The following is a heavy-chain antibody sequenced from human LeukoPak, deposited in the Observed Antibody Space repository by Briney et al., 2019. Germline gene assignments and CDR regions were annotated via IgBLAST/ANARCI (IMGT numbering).Heavy chain of an antibody. CDR2: IYYSGST. D-gene: IGHD6-13*01. V-gene: IGHV4-59*12. CDR1: GGSTSVYY. CDR3: ARDPNSSSWNFGAFDI. Sequence: SETLSLTCTVSGGSTSVYYWSWIRQPPGKGLEWIGYIYYSGSTYYNPSLKSRVTISVDTSKNQFSLKLSSVTAADTAVYYCARDPNSSSWNFGAFDIWGQGTMVTVSS. J-gene: IGHJ3*02.